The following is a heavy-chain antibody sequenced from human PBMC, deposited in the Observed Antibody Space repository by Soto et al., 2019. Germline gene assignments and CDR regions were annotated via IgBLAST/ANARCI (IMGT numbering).Heavy chain of an antibody. J-gene: IGHJ4*02. Sequence: PGGSLRLSCAASGFTFSSYSMDWVRQAPGKGLEWVSYISSSSSTIYYADSVKGRFTISRDNAKNSLYLQMNSLRAEDTAVYYCARGPSSSSWYYFDYWGQGTLVTVSS. CDR2: ISSSSSTI. V-gene: IGHV3-48*01. CDR1: GFTFSSYS. D-gene: IGHD6-13*01. CDR3: ARGPSSSSWYYFDY.